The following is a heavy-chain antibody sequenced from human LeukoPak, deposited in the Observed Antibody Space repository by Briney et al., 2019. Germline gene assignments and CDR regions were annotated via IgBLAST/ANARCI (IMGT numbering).Heavy chain of an antibody. D-gene: IGHD1-26*01. CDR1: GFTVISNY. J-gene: IGHJ4*02. V-gene: IGHV3-66*02. Sequence: GGSLRLSCAASGFTVISNYMSWVRQAPGKGLEWVSVIYSGGNTYYADSVEGRFTISRDNSKNTLDLQMNSLRDEDTAVYYCARDQGVGGTLGLYDYWGQGTLVTVSS. CDR3: ARDQGVGGTLGLYDY. CDR2: IYSGGNT.